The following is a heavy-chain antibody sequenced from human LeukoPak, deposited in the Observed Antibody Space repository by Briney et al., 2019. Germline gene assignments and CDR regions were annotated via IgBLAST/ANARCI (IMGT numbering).Heavy chain of an antibody. CDR3: AKRGVVIRGILVIGYHQEAYHYDF. Sequence: GGSLRLSCVVSGISLSNYAMTWVRQAPGKGLEWVSYISERGGSTTYADSVKGRFTISRDTSLNTLYLQMNNLRADDTAVYFCAKRGVVIRGILVIGYHQEAYHYDFWGQGVLVTVSS. CDR1: GISLSNYA. V-gene: IGHV3-23*01. D-gene: IGHD3-10*01. J-gene: IGHJ4*02. CDR2: ISERGGST.